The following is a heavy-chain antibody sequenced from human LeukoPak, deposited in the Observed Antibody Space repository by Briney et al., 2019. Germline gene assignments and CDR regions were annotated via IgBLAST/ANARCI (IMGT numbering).Heavy chain of an antibody. CDR2: INPNSGGT. V-gene: IGHV1-2*02. CDR1: GYTFTGYY. Sequence: GASVKVSCKASGYTFTGYYMHWVRQAPGQGLEWMGWINPNSGGTNYAQKFQGRVTMTRDTSTSTVSMELSSLRSEDTAVYYCARERVITMVRGPFDYWGQGTLVTVSS. D-gene: IGHD3-10*01. CDR3: ARERVITMVRGPFDY. J-gene: IGHJ4*02.